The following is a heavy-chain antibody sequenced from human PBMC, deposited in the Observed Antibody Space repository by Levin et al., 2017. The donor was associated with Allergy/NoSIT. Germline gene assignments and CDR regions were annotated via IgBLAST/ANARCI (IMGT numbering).Heavy chain of an antibody. D-gene: IGHD2-15*01. J-gene: IGHJ4*02. Sequence: SETLSLTCTVSGDSVSNDNYYWSWLRQPPGKGLEWIGYIYYTGSTNYNPSLKSRFTMSLDTSTNQFSLNLSPVTAADTALYYCARTSYCNGGSCFLLSFDSWGQGTLVTVSS. CDR1: GDSVSNDNYY. CDR3: ARTSYCNGGSCFLLSFDS. CDR2: IYYTGST. V-gene: IGHV4-61*01.